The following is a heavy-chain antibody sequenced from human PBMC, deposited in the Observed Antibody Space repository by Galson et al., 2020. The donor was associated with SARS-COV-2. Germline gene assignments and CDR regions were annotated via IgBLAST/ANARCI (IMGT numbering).Heavy chain of an antibody. CDR1: GFTFSSYA. D-gene: IGHD2-15*01. Sequence: GGSLRLSCAASGFTFSSYAMHWVRQAPGKGLEYVSAISSNGGSTYYANSVKGRFTISRDNSKNTLYLQMGSLRAEDMAVYYCAATTLPLGYCSGGSCYPRYYYYGMDVWGQGTTVTVSS. CDR3: AATTLPLGYCSGGSCYPRYYYYGMDV. CDR2: ISSNGGST. J-gene: IGHJ6*02. V-gene: IGHV3-64*01.